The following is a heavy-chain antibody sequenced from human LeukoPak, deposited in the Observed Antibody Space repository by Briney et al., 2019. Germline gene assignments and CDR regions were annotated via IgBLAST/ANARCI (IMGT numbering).Heavy chain of an antibody. CDR1: GGSISSGSYY. J-gene: IGHJ3*02. D-gene: IGHD3-22*01. CDR2: IYASGST. Sequence: PSETLSLTCTVSGGSISSGSYYWSWIRQPAGKGLEWIGRIYASGSTSFNPSLKSRVTISVDTSKNQFSLKLSSVTATDTAVYYCARALNLYYYDTSVEPAFDIWGQGTMVTVSS. CDR3: ARALNLYYYDTSVEPAFDI. V-gene: IGHV4-61*02.